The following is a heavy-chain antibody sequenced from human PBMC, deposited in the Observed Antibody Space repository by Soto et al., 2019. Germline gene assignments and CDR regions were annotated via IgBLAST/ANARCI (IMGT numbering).Heavy chain of an antibody. J-gene: IGHJ6*02. V-gene: IGHV1-69*01. Sequence: QVQLVQSGAEVKKPGSSVKVSCKASGGTFSSYAISWVRQAPGQGLEWMGGIIPIFGTANYAQKFQGRVMITADDSRRTAYMELTSLRYEDTAVYYCARAQGYCRSTSCYEVYYYGMDVWGQGTTVTVSS. CDR2: IIPIFGTA. CDR1: GGTFSSYA. D-gene: IGHD2-2*01. CDR3: ARAQGYCRSTSCYEVYYYGMDV.